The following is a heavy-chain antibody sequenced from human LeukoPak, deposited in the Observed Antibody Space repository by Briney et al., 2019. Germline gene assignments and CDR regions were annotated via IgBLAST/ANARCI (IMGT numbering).Heavy chain of an antibody. Sequence: GGSLRLSCAVSRLTINNAWMNWVRQAPGKGLEWVGRIKSGTDGGTTDYAAPVKGRFIISGDDPKNTLYLQMNSLKVEDTAVYFCATGRSDILTGFSNWGQGTLVTVSS. V-gene: IGHV3-15*07. CDR3: ATGRSDILTGFSN. J-gene: IGHJ4*02. CDR1: RLTINNAW. D-gene: IGHD3-9*01. CDR2: IKSGTDGGTT.